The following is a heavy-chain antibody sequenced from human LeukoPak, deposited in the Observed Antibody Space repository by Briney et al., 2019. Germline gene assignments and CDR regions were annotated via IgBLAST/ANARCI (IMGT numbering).Heavy chain of an antibody. Sequence: GGSLRLSCAASGFTFDDYAMHWVRQAPGKGLEWVSLISGDGGSTYYADSVKGRFTISRDNSKNSLYLQMNSLGTEDTALYYCAKVGSVYSSGWYRSYFDYWGQGTLVTVSS. J-gene: IGHJ4*02. CDR2: ISGDGGST. D-gene: IGHD6-19*01. V-gene: IGHV3-43*02. CDR3: AKVGSVYSSGWYRSYFDY. CDR1: GFTFDDYA.